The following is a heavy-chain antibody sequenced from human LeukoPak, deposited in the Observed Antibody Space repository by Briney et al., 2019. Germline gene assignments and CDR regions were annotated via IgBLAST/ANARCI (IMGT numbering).Heavy chain of an antibody. J-gene: IGHJ4*02. CDR1: GFTFSSYS. V-gene: IGHV3-48*02. CDR3: ARDWGFDY. Sequence: GGSLRLSCAASGFTFSSYSMNWVRQAPGKGLEWVSYLSSSSTTIYYADSVKGRFTISRDNAKNSLYPHMNSLRDEDTAVYYCARDWGFDYWGQGTLVTVSS. D-gene: IGHD3-16*01. CDR2: LSSSSTTI.